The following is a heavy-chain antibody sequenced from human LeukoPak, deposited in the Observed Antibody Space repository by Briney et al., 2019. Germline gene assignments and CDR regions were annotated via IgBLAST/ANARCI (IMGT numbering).Heavy chain of an antibody. Sequence: PGGSLRLSCAASGFTFSSYAMSWVRQAPGKGLEGVSAISGSGGSTYYADSVKGRFTISRDNSKNTLYLQMNSLRAEDTAVYYCAKDVITFGGSMYYFDYWGQGTLVTVSS. D-gene: IGHD3-16*01. J-gene: IGHJ4*02. CDR1: GFTFSSYA. V-gene: IGHV3-23*01. CDR2: ISGSGGST. CDR3: AKDVITFGGSMYYFDY.